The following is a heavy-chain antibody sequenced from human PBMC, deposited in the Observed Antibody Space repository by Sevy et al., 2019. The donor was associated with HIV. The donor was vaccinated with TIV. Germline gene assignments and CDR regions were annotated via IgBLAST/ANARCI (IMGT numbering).Heavy chain of an antibody. CDR1: GFTFGDYA. Sequence: GGSLRLSCTTSGFTFGDYAMNWVRQAPGKGLEWVAFLKSKADGGTVDHAASVKGRFTISRDDSKSIAYLQMNDLTTEDTGVYYCTRWKAAQSIFDYWGQGALVTVSS. CDR3: TRWKAAQSIFDY. V-gene: IGHV3-49*04. J-gene: IGHJ4*02. D-gene: IGHD6-13*01. CDR2: LKSKADGGTV.